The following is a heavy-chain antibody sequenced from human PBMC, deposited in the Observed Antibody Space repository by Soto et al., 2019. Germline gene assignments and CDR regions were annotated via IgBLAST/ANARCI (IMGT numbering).Heavy chain of an antibody. V-gene: IGHV4-34*01. J-gene: IGHJ4*01. D-gene: IGHD3-10*01. Sequence: PGGSLRLSCAGSGFTLSDHYIDWIRQPPGKGLEWIGEINHFGSATYTPSLKSRVSISVDTSNSVFSLKLSSVAAADTAVYFCARGIDRLRREYGFWGQGTLVTVSS. CDR1: GFTLSDHY. CDR2: INHFGSA. CDR3: ARGIDRLRREYGF.